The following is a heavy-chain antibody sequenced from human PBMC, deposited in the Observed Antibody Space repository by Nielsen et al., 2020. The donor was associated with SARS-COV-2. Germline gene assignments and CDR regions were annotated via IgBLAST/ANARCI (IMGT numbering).Heavy chain of an antibody. Sequence: VRQAPGKGLEWVSYISSSSSTIYYADPVKGRFTISRDNSKNTLHLQMNSLRAEDTAVYYCAKTLYSGYDLYSGWTLTDYWGQGTLVTVSS. D-gene: IGHD5-12*01. V-gene: IGHV3-48*01. CDR2: ISSSSSTI. J-gene: IGHJ4*02. CDR3: AKTLYSGYDLYSGWTLTDY.